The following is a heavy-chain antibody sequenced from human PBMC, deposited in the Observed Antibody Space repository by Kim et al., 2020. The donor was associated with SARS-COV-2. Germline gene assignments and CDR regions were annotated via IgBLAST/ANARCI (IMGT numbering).Heavy chain of an antibody. CDR3: ARCVRYYDILTGYRQYYYYGMDV. CDR2: IYYSGST. CDR1: GGSISSYY. D-gene: IGHD3-9*01. J-gene: IGHJ6*02. V-gene: IGHV4-59*13. Sequence: SETLSLTCTVSGGSISSYYWSWIRQPPGKGLEWIGYIYYSGSTNYNPSLKSRVTISVDTSKNQFSLKLSSVTAADTAVYYCARCVRYYDILTGYRQYYYYGMDVWGHGTTVTVSS.